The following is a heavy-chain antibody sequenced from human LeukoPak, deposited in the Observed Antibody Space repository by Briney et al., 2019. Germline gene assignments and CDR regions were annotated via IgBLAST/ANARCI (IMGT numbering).Heavy chain of an antibody. CDR3: ARDGGSGSYDV. D-gene: IGHD3-10*01. CDR1: GFTFSSYG. Sequence: GGSLRLSCAASGFTFSSYGMHWVRQAPGKGLEWVSYISSSSSTIYYADSVKGRFTISRDNAKNSLYLQMNSLRAEDTAVYYCARDGGSGSYDVWGQGTLVTVSS. J-gene: IGHJ4*02. CDR2: ISSSSSTI. V-gene: IGHV3-48*04.